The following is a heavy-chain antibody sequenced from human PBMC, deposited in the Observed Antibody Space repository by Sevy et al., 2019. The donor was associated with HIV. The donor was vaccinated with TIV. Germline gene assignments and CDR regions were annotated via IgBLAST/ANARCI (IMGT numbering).Heavy chain of an antibody. CDR2: MNPNSGNT. Sequence: ASVKVSCKASGYTFTSYDINWVRQATGQGLEWMGWMNPNSGNTGYSQKFQGRVTMTRNTSISTAYMELSSLRSEDTAVYYCARRGRDFWSGYFNSAFDIWGQGTMVTVSS. CDR1: GYTFTSYD. D-gene: IGHD3-3*01. J-gene: IGHJ3*02. CDR3: ARRGRDFWSGYFNSAFDI. V-gene: IGHV1-8*01.